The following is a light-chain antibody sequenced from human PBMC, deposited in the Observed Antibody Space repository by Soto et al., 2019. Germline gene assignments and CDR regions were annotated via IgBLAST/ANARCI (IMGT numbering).Light chain of an antibody. J-gene: IGKJ3*01. CDR1: QNIGSY. CDR3: QQSSTPPFT. Sequence: DIQMTQSPSSLSASVGDRVTITCRASQNIGSYLNWYHQRPGKAPKLLTYAASSLQTGVPSRFSGSGSGRDVALTLSGLQAEEFGTYYCQQSSTPPFTVGPGTRVDIK. V-gene: IGKV1-39*01. CDR2: AAS.